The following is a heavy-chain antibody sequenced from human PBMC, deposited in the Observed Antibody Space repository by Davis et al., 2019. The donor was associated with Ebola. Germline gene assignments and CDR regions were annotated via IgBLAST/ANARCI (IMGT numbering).Heavy chain of an antibody. V-gene: IGHV3-48*01. CDR1: GSTFSSYW. Sequence: GESLKISCAASGSTFSSYWMNWVRQAPGKGLEWVSYISGSSSAIYYADSVKGRFTISRDNAKNSLYLQMNSLRAEDTAVYYCAKDRTYYDTSGPFDYWGQGTLVTVSS. J-gene: IGHJ4*02. CDR3: AKDRTYYDTSGPFDY. CDR2: ISGSSSAI. D-gene: IGHD3-22*01.